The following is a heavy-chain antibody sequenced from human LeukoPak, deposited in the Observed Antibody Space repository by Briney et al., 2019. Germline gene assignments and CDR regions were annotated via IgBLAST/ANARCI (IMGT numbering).Heavy chain of an antibody. CDR3: VRIPNSANFPNWFDP. J-gene: IGHJ5*02. V-gene: IGHV3-21*01. D-gene: IGHD2/OR15-2a*01. CDR2: ISSSSTYI. Sequence: GGSLRLSCAACGFTFSSYTMNWVRQAPGKGLEWVSSISSSSTYIYYADSVKGRFTISRDNAKNSLYLQMNSLRAEDTAVYYCVRIPNSANFPNWFDPWGQGTLVTVSS. CDR1: GFTFSSYT.